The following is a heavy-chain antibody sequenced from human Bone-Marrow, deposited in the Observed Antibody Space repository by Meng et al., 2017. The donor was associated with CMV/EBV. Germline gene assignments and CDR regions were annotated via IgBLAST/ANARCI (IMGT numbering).Heavy chain of an antibody. CDR1: GGSISSYY. CDR3: ARDVAVAGTGGLYYYYYGMDV. V-gene: IGHV4-59*01. CDR2: IYYSGST. D-gene: IGHD6-19*01. Sequence: SETLSLTCTVSGGSISSYYWSWIRQPPGKGLEWIGYIYYSGSTNYNPSLKSRVTISVDTSKNQFSLTLSSVTAADTAVYYCARDVAVAGTGGLYYYYYGMDVWGQGTTVTVSS. J-gene: IGHJ6*02.